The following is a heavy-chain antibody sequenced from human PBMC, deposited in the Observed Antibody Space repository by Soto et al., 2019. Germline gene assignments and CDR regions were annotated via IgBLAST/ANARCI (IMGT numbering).Heavy chain of an antibody. CDR2: VYYSGST. D-gene: IGHD6-19*01. Sequence: XATLSLNFTVSGGSVRSVNYYWNWIRQPPGKGLEWIGYVYYSGSTNYNPSLKSRVTISIDTSKNQFSLKLSSVNAADTAVYYCARDEYSSLSVDWFDPWGQGTLVTVSS. J-gene: IGHJ5*02. V-gene: IGHV4-61*01. CDR3: ARDEYSSLSVDWFDP. CDR1: GGSVRSVNYY.